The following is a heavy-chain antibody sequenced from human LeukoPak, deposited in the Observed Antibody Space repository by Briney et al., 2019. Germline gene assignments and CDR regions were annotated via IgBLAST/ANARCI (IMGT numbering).Heavy chain of an antibody. CDR1: GFSISSGYY. V-gene: IGHV4-38-2*02. CDR3: ARHTSSYGLSFDP. Sequence: SETLSLTCTVSGFSISSGYYWGWIRQPPGKGLEWIGSLYHTGSTYYNPSLKSRATISVDTSKNQFSLKLSSVTAADMAVYYCARHTSSYGLSFDPWGQGTLVTVSS. J-gene: IGHJ5*02. CDR2: LYHTGST. D-gene: IGHD1-26*01.